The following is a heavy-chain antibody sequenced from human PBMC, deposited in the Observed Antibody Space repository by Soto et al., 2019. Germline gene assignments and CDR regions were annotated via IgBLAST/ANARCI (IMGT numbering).Heavy chain of an antibody. Sequence: QVQLQESGPGLVKPSETLSLICSVSGSSISYHHWSWIRQPPGNGLEWIGYIYYDGSTDYNPSLKSRVTISVDTSKSQLSLKLSSVTAADTAVYYCARDAADGSGYYDPTFDYWGQGILVTVSS. CDR1: GSSISYHH. CDR2: IYYDGST. CDR3: ARDAADGSGYYDPTFDY. J-gene: IGHJ4*02. V-gene: IGHV4-59*11. D-gene: IGHD3-22*01.